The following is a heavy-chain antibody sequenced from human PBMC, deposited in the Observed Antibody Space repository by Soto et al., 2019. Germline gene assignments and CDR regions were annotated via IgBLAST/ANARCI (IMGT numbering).Heavy chain of an antibody. CDR3: ARDQYDILTGYRNYYYGMDV. Sequence: ASVKVTCKASGYTFTSYGISWVRQAPGQGLEWMGWISPNSGNTNYAQKFQGWVTMTRDTSISTAYMELSRLRSDDTAVYYCARDQYDILTGYRNYYYGMDVWGKGTTVTVSS. V-gene: IGHV1-18*01. D-gene: IGHD3-9*01. J-gene: IGHJ6*04. CDR2: ISPNSGNT. CDR1: GYTFTSYG.